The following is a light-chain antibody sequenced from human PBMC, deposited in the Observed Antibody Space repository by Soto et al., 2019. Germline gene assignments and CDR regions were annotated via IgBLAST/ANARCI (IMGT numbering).Light chain of an antibody. V-gene: IGKV3-11*01. J-gene: IGKJ2*01. CDR1: QSVSRY. Sequence: EIVLTQSPATLSLSPGERATLSCRASQSVSRYLAWYQQKPGQAPRLLIYDASNRATGIPARFSGSGSGTDFTLTISSLEPEDFAVYYCQQRSNWPRTFGQGTKLVIK. CDR2: DAS. CDR3: QQRSNWPRT.